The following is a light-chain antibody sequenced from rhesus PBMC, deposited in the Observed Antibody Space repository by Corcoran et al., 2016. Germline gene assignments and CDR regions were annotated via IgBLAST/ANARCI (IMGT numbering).Light chain of an antibody. CDR2: KAA. J-gene: IGKJ4*01. Sequence: DIQMTQSPSSLSASVGDTVTLTCRARQSISSWLACYQQKPGKAPKLLIYKAASLQSGVPSRFSGSGSGTYFTLTISSLQPEYLATYYCLQYSSSPLTFGGGTKVEIK. CDR3: LQYSSSPLT. V-gene: IGKV1-22*01. CDR1: QSISSW.